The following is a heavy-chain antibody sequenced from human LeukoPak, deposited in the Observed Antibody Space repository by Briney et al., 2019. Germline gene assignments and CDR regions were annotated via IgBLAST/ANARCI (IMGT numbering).Heavy chain of an antibody. D-gene: IGHD5-18*01. CDR1: GGTCSSYA. V-gene: IGHV1-69*05. J-gene: IGHJ4*02. Sequence: GASVKVSCKASGGTCSSYAISWVRQAPGQGLEWMGGIIPIFGTANYAQKFQGRVTITTDESTSTAYMELSSLRSEDTAVYYCARDPGGYSYGHFDYWGQGTLVSVSS. CDR2: IIPIFGTA. CDR3: ARDPGGYSYGHFDY.